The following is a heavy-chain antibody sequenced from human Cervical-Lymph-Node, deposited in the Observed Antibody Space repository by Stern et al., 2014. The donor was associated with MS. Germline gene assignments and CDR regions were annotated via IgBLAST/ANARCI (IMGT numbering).Heavy chain of an antibody. CDR1: GYTFTDYP. Sequence: QVQLVESGADVGQPGASVRVSCKASGYTFTDYPMHWVRQAPGQGLEWMGRINPMSGGESYARKLQGRVPVTSGTSIATDYIELSRLRSDDTALYYCARRGYSYEGSGEYYFDFWGQGALVTVSS. J-gene: IGHJ4*02. CDR3: ARRGYSYEGSGEYYFDF. D-gene: IGHD3-10*01. V-gene: IGHV1-2*06. CDR2: INPMSGGE.